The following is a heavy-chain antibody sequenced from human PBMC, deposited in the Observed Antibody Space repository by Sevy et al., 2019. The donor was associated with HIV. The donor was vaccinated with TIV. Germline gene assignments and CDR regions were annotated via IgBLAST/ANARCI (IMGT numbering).Heavy chain of an antibody. CDR1: GFTFTEFA. D-gene: IGHD6-13*01. V-gene: IGHV3-23*01. CDR2: ISGSGGST. J-gene: IGHJ4*02. Sequence: GGSLRLSCAASGFTFTEFAMSWVRQAPGKGLEWVSAISGSGGSTYYADSVKGRFTISRDNSKNTLYLQMNSLRAEDTAVYYCAKGHSSSWYVHTDYWGQGTLVTVSS. CDR3: AKGHSSSWYVHTDY.